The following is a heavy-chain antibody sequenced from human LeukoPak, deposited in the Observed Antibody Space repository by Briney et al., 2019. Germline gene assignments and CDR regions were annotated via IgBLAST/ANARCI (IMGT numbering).Heavy chain of an antibody. CDR1: GFTFSSYG. Sequence: PGGSLRLSCAASGFTFSSYGMSWVRQAPGKGLEWVSAISGSGGSTYYADSVKGRFTISRDNSKNTLYLQMNSLRAEDTAVYYCAKKRGYSYGYYVYWGQGTLVTVSS. CDR2: ISGSGGST. D-gene: IGHD5-18*01. J-gene: IGHJ4*02. CDR3: AKKRGYSYGYYVY. V-gene: IGHV3-23*01.